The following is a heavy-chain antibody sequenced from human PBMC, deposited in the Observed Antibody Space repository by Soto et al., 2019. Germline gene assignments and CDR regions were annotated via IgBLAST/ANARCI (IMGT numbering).Heavy chain of an antibody. V-gene: IGHV1-69*13. CDR3: ARGIVAGSEYNYYYYGMDV. Sequence: GASVKVSCKASGYTYTGYYMHWVRQAPGQGLEWMGGIIPIFGTTNYPQKLKGRVKLTADESTRTAYMELSTLRSEDTAVYYCARGIVAGSEYNYYYYGMDVWGQGTTVTVSS. J-gene: IGHJ6*02. D-gene: IGHD6-19*01. CDR2: IIPIFGTT. CDR1: GYTYTGYY.